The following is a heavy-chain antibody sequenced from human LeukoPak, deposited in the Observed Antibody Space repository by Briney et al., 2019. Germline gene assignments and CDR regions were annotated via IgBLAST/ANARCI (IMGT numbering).Heavy chain of an antibody. CDR3: VSDRETQEQI. CDR2: ISSSGSTI. D-gene: IGHD1-26*01. V-gene: IGHV3-48*03. J-gene: IGHJ3*02. Sequence: GGSLRLSCGASGFTFGSHEMNWVRQAPGKGLEWVSYISSSGSTIYYADSVKGRFTISRDNAKNSLYLQMNSLRAEDTAVYYCVSDRETQEQIWGPGTLVTASS. CDR1: GFTFGSHE.